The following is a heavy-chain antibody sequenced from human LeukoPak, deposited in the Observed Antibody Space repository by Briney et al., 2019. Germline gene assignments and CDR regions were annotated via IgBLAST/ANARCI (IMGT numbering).Heavy chain of an antibody. Sequence: GGSLRLSCAASGFTFSQYWMSWVRQAPGKGLEWVSAISGSDGSTYYADSVKGRFTISGDSSKNTLYLQMNSLRAEDTAIYYCAKDGGTYSEYFQHWGQGTLVTVSS. CDR3: AKDGGTYSEYFQH. J-gene: IGHJ1*01. CDR1: GFTFSQYW. CDR2: ISGSDGST. V-gene: IGHV3-23*01. D-gene: IGHD1-26*01.